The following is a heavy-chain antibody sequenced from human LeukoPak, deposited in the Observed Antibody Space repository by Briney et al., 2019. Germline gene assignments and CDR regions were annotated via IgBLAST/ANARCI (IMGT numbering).Heavy chain of an antibody. CDR1: GFTFSDYA. J-gene: IGHJ3*02. CDR3: AKALLRLDAFDI. D-gene: IGHD1-26*01. Sequence: GGSLRLSCETSGFTFSDYAMHWVRQAPGKGLEWVAVIWHDGSRKYYADSVKGRFTISRDNSKNSLFLQMNSLRAEDTALYYCAKALLRLDAFDIWGQGTMVTVSS. V-gene: IGHV3-30*02. CDR2: IWHDGSRK.